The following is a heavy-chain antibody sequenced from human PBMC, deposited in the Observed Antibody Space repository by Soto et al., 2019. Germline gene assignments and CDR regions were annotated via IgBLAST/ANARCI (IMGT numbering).Heavy chain of an antibody. Sequence: QVQLVESGGGVVQPGRSLRLSCAASGFTFSSYGMHWVRQAPGKGLEWVAVIGNDGSNKYYADSVKGRLTISRDNSKNTLYLQMTSLRAEDTVVYYCTRWGIAAGDYWGQGTLGTISS. J-gene: IGHJ4*02. CDR2: IGNDGSNK. D-gene: IGHD6-13*01. CDR3: TRWGIAAGDY. V-gene: IGHV3-33*01. CDR1: GFTFSSYG.